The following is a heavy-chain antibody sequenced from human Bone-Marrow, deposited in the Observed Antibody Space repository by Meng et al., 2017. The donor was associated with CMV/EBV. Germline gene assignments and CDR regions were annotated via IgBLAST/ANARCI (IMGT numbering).Heavy chain of an antibody. CDR3: ARESDFWSGSVGYYYGMAV. V-gene: IGHV1-2*02. Sequence: ASVKVSCKASGYTFTGYYMHWVRQAPGQGLEWMGWINPNSGGTNYAQKFQGRVTMTRDTSISTAYMELSSLRSEDTAVYYCARESDFWSGSVGYYYGMAVWGPGTTVTGSS. CDR2: INPNSGGT. CDR1: GYTFTGYY. J-gene: IGHJ6*02. D-gene: IGHD3-3*01.